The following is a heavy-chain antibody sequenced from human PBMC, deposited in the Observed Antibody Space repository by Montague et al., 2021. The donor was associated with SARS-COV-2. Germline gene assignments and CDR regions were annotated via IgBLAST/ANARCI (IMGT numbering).Heavy chain of an antibody. V-gene: IGHV4-39*01. CDR3: ARRAGAVGATRLDY. CDR2: VFYRGST. Sequence: SETLSLTCTVSGDSISSLHYYWGWIRQSPGKGLEWIGNVFYRGSTXYNPSLRSRVTISVDTSKNQFALRLRSVTATDTAIYYCARRAGAVGATRLDYWGQGTLVPVSS. D-gene: IGHD1-26*01. J-gene: IGHJ4*01. CDR1: GDSISSLHYY.